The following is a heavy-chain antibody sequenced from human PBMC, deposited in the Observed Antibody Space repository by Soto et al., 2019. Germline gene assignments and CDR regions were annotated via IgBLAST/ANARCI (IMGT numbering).Heavy chain of an antibody. V-gene: IGHV1-18*01. J-gene: IGHJ5*02. CDR3: ARGQKEPWIVRWFVP. CDR1: CYTFTSYG. D-gene: IGHD5-12*01. CDR2: ISAYNGNT. Sequence: ASVKVSCKASCYTFTSYGISWVRQAPGQGLEWMGWISAYNGNTNYAQKLQGRVTMTTDTSTSTAYMELRSLRSDDTAVYYCARGQKEPWIVRWFVPWGEGPLVTVHS.